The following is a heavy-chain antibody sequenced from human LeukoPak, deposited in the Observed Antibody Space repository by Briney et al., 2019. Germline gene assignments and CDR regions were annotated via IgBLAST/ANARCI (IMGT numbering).Heavy chain of an antibody. CDR1: GFTFDDYA. Sequence: PGGSLRLSCAASGFTFDDYAMHWVRQAPGKGLEWVSGISWNSGSMGYADSVKGRFTISRDNAKNSLYLQMNSLRAEDMALYYRAKGLSTGKTNPFDYWGQGTLVTVS. J-gene: IGHJ4*02. V-gene: IGHV3-9*03. D-gene: IGHD1-1*01. CDR2: ISWNSGSM. CDR3: AKGLSTGKTNPFDY.